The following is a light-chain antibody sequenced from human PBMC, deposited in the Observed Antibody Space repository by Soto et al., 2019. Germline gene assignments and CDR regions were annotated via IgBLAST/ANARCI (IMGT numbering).Light chain of an antibody. CDR3: QQTYINPPT. V-gene: IGKV1-39*01. CDR1: ENIRRY. CDR2: TTS. J-gene: IGKJ1*01. Sequence: DIQMTQSPSSLSASIRDRVTITCRASENIRRYLNWYQQKPGKAPKLLISTTSSLQSGVPSRFSGSGSGTDFTLTISSLQPEDSATYHCQQTYINPPTFGQGTKVEIQ.